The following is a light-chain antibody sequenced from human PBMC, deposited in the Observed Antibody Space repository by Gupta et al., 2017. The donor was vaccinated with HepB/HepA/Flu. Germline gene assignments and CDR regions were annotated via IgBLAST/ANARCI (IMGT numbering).Light chain of an antibody. CDR3: QAWDSSTVV. Sequence: SYDLPQPPSVPHSPRPTVSLPCSGDKLGDKYACWYQQKPGQSPVLVIYQDSKRPSGIPGRFSGSNSGNTATLTISGTQAMDEADYYCQAWDSSTVVFGGGTKLTVL. CDR1: KLGDKY. V-gene: IGLV3-1*01. J-gene: IGLJ2*01. CDR2: QDS.